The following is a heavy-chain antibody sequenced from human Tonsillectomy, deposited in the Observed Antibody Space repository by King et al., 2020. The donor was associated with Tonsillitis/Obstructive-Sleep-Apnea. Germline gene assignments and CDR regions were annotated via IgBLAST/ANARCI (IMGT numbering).Heavy chain of an antibody. Sequence: QLQESGPGLVKPSETLSLTCTVSGGSISSSSYYWGWIRQPPGKGLEWIGSIYYSGSTYYNPSLKSRVTISVDTSKNQFSLKLSSVTAADTAVHYCARQARRGSGSPRLDYWGQGTLVTVSS. D-gene: IGHD3-10*01. CDR2: IYYSGST. J-gene: IGHJ4*02. V-gene: IGHV4-39*01. CDR1: GGSISSSSYY. CDR3: ARQARRGSGSPRLDY.